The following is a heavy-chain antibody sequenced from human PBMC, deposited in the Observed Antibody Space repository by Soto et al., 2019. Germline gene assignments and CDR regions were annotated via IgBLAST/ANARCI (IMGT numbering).Heavy chain of an antibody. CDR2: TYYKSKWNN. J-gene: IGHJ6*02. Sequence: SQTLSLTWTISGYRVSSNSAAWNWIRQSPSRGLEWLGRTYYKSKWNNDYALSVKSRITINPDTSKNQFSLHLYSVTPEDTAGHYCSGITWFRGMDVRGQGSPITIAS. CDR1: GYRVSSNSAA. V-gene: IGHV6-1*01. D-gene: IGHD3-10*01. CDR3: SGITWFRGMDV.